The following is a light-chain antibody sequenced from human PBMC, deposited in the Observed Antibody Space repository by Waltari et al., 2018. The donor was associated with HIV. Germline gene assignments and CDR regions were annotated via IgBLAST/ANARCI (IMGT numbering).Light chain of an antibody. V-gene: IGKV1-39*01. J-gene: IGKJ3*01. Sequence: DIQMTQSPSSLSASIGARVTITCRASQNIYHYLTWYQHDPGKPPKLLIYAASTLQSGVPSRFSASGSGTDFTLTIDNLQPEDFATYYCQQSADLPSTFGPGTKVDLK. CDR1: QNIYHY. CDR3: QQSADLPST. CDR2: AAS.